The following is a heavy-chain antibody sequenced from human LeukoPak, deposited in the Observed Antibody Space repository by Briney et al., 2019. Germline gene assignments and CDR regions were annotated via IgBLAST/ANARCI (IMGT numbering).Heavy chain of an antibody. V-gene: IGHV3-23*01. Sequence: GGSLRPSCAASGFTFHSYTMSWVRQAPGKGLEWVSSISGNGATTAYADSLKGRFIISRDNSKNTLFLQMNSLRADDTAVYYCAIFGSGSSFDYWGQGTLVTVSS. CDR2: ISGNGATT. CDR3: AIFGSGSSFDY. D-gene: IGHD3-10*01. J-gene: IGHJ4*02. CDR1: GFTFHSYT.